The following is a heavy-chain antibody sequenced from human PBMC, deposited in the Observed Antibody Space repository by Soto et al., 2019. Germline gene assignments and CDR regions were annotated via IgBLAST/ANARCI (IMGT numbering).Heavy chain of an antibody. J-gene: IGHJ4*02. Sequence: GGSLRLSCAASGFTFSSYAMSWVRQAPGKGLEWVSAISGSGGSTYYADSVKGRFTISRDNSKNTLYLQMNSLRAEDTAVYYCAKVRGGGSLYGSGSDYWGQGTLVTVSS. D-gene: IGHD3-10*01. CDR3: AKVRGGGSLYGSGSDY. V-gene: IGHV3-23*01. CDR1: GFTFSSYA. CDR2: ISGSGGST.